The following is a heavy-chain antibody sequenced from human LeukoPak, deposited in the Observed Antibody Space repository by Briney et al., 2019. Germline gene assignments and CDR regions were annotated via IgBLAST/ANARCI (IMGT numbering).Heavy chain of an antibody. D-gene: IGHD2-15*01. CDR3: ARGHPEDSDFDY. Sequence: SETLSLTRTVSGYSISTGYYWDWIRQPPGKGLEWIGTFYHGGSTYYNPSLKSRVTISVDTSKNQVSLNLTSVTAADTAVYYCARGHPEDSDFDYWGQGTLVSVSS. CDR1: GYSISTGYY. J-gene: IGHJ4*02. V-gene: IGHV4-38-2*02. CDR2: FYHGGST.